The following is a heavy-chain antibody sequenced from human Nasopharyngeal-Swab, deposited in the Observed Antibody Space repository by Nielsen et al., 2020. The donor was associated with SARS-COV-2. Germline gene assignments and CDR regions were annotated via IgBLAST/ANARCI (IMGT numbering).Heavy chain of an antibody. V-gene: IGHV4-34*01. D-gene: IGHD1/OR15-1a*01. CDR3: ASQPGTANNGANWFDP. CDR1: GGSFSGYY. J-gene: IGHJ5*02. CDR2: INHSGST. Sequence: SETLSLTCAVYGGSFSGYYWSWIRQPPGKGLEWIGEINHSGSTNYNPSLKSRVTISVDTSKNQFSLKLSSVTAADTAVYYCASQPGTANNGANWFDPWGQGTLGTVSS.